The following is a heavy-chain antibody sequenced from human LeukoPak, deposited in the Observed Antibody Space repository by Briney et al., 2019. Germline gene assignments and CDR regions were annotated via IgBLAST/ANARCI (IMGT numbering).Heavy chain of an antibody. V-gene: IGHV3-21*01. CDR3: ARDARPYDILTGYSIYFDY. CDR1: GFTFSSYS. J-gene: IGHJ4*02. Sequence: PGGSLRLSCAASGFTFSSYSMNWVRQAPGKGLEWVSSISSSSSYTYYADSVKGRFTISRDNAKNSLYLQMNSLRAEDTAVYYCARDARPYDILTGYSIYFDYWGQGTLVTVSS. CDR2: ISSSSSYT. D-gene: IGHD3-9*01.